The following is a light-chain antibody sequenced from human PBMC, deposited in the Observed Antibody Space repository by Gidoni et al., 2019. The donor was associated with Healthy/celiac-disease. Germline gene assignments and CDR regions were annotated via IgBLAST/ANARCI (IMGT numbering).Light chain of an antibody. V-gene: IGLV1-44*01. CDR3: AAWDDSLNGLVV. Sequence: QSVLTQPPSASGTPGQRVTNSCSGSSSNIGSNTVNWYQQRPGTAPKLLIYSNNQRPSGVPDRFSGSKSGTSASLAISGLQSEDEADYYGAAWDDSLNGLVVFGGGTKLTVL. CDR2: SNN. CDR1: SSNIGSNT. J-gene: IGLJ2*01.